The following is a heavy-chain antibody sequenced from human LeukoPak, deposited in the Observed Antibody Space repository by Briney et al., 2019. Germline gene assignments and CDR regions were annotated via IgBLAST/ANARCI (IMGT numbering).Heavy chain of an antibody. J-gene: IGHJ5*01. CDR1: GYSFTSYW. V-gene: IGHV5-10-1*01. CDR2: IDPSDSYT. D-gene: IGHD2-15*01. Sequence: GESLQISCKGSGYSFTSYWISWVRQMPGKGLEWMGRIDPSDSYTNYSPSFQGHVTISADKSISTAYLQWSSLKASDTAMYYCARHSGYCSGGSCYSDINWFDSWGQGTLVTVSS. CDR3: ARHSGYCSGGSCYSDINWFDS.